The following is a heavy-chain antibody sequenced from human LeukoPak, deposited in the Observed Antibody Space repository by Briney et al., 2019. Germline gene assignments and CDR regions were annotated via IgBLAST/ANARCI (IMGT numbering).Heavy chain of an antibody. CDR2: IYHSGST. Sequence: SETLSLTCTVSGYSISSGYYWGWIRQPPGKGLEWIGSIYHSGSTYYNPSLKSRVTISVDTSKNQFSLKLSSVTAADTAVYYCARVMVANLDYWGQGTLVTVSS. CDR1: GYSISSGYY. D-gene: IGHD4/OR15-4a*01. J-gene: IGHJ4*02. CDR3: ARVMVANLDY. V-gene: IGHV4-38-2*02.